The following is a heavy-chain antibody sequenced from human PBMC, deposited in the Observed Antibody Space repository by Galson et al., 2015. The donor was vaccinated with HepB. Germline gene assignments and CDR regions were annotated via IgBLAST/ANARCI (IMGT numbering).Heavy chain of an antibody. Sequence: SLRLSCAASGFTFSSYAMSWVRQAPGKGLEWVSAISGSGGSTYYADSVKGRFTISRDNSKNTLYLQMNSLRAEDTAVYYCAKDEDIVVVPAAMYFNYWGQGTLVTVSS. J-gene: IGHJ4*02. V-gene: IGHV3-23*01. D-gene: IGHD2-2*01. CDR2: ISGSGGST. CDR1: GFTFSSYA. CDR3: AKDEDIVVVPAAMYFNY.